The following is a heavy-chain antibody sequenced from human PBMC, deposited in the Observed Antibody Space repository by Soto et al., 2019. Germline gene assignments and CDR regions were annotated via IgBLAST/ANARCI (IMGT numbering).Heavy chain of an antibody. CDR2: ISGSGGST. J-gene: IGHJ4*02. D-gene: IGHD2-21*01. CDR1: GFTFSSYA. CDR3: GRGDGDRYDGHGYLGRH. V-gene: IGHV3-23*01. Sequence: PGGSLRLSCAASGFTFSSYAMSWVRQAPGKGLEWVSAISGSGGSTYYADSVKGRFTISRDNSKNTLYLQMNSLRAEDTAVYYCGRGDGDRYDGHGYLGRHWGQGSLVTVSS.